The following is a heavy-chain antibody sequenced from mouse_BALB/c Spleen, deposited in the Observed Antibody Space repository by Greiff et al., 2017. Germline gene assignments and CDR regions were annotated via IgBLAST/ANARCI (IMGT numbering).Heavy chain of an antibody. CDR3: ARDRYGNYPFAY. V-gene: IGHV1-54*01. CDR1: GYAFTNYL. J-gene: IGHJ3*01. CDR2: INPGSGGT. D-gene: IGHD2-10*02. Sequence: QVQLQQSGAELVRPGTSVKVSCKASGYAFTNYLIEWVKQRPGQGLEWIGVINPGSGGTNYNEKFKGKATMTADKSSSTAYMQLSSLTSDDSAVYFCARDRYGNYPFAYWGQGTLVTVSA.